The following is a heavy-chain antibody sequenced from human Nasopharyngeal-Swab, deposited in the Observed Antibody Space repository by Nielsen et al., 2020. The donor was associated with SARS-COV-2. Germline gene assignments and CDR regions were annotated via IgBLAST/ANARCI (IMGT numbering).Heavy chain of an antibody. J-gene: IGHJ4*02. V-gene: IGHV5-10-1*01. CDR1: GYSFTSYW. CDR3: ARFSSGTIPSVDY. D-gene: IGHD1-7*01. Sequence: KVSCKGSGYSFTSYWISWVRQMPGKGLEWMGRIDPSDSYTNYSPSFQGHVTMSADKSISTAYLQWSSLKASDTAMYYCARFSSGTIPSVDYWGQGTLVTVSS. CDR2: IDPSDSYT.